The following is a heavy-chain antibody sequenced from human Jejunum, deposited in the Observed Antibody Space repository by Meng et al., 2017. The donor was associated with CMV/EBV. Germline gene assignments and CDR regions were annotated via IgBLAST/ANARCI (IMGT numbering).Heavy chain of an antibody. V-gene: IGHV1-2*02. CDR2: INPISSNT. CDR1: GHI. J-gene: IGHJ4*02. CDR3: ARDGVVCNSTTCRGLGY. D-gene: IGHD2/OR15-2a*01. Sequence: GHIMHWVRQAREEGLKWMGWINPISSNTNYTQKFQGGITMTRDSSMSADYMDLSGLKSDETAVYFSARDGVVCNSTTCRGLGYWGQGTLVTVSS.